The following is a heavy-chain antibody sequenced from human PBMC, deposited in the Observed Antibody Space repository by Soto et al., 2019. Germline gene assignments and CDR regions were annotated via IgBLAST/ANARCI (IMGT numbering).Heavy chain of an antibody. CDR1: GGSISSYY. CDR3: ARVRTQLLPETHFDY. CDR2: IYYSGST. V-gene: IGHV4-59*01. J-gene: IGHJ4*02. D-gene: IGHD2-15*01. Sequence: SETLSLTCTVSGGSISSYYWSWIRQPPGKGLEWIGYIYYSGSTNYNPSLKSRVTISVDTSKNQFSLKLSSVTAADTAVYYCARVRTQLLPETHFDYWGQGTLVTVSS.